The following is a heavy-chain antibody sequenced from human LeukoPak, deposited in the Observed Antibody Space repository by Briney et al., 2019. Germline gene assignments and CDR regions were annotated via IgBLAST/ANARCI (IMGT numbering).Heavy chain of an antibody. D-gene: IGHD2-15*01. CDR3: ARDCSGGSCYFYSPLAGDYYMDV. CDR2: ISYDGGIK. V-gene: IGHV3-30*03. J-gene: IGHJ6*03. Sequence: PGGSLRLSCAASGFTFSRYGIHWVRQAPGKGLEWVAVISYDGGIKYYADSVKGRFTISRDNSKNTLYLQMNSLRAEDTAVYYCARDCSGGSCYFYSPLAGDYYMDVWGKGTTVTVSS. CDR1: GFTFSRYG.